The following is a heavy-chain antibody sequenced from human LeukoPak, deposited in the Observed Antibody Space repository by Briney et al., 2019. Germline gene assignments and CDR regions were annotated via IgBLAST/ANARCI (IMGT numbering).Heavy chain of an antibody. J-gene: IGHJ3*02. CDR1: GGSISSYY. CDR2: IYYKGNT. Sequence: SETLSLTCIVSGGSISSYYWSWIRQPPGKGLEWIGYIYYKGNTNYNPSLKSRVTISVDTSKSQFSLKLSSVTAADTAVYYCARDWVVRYFDWSPGAFDIWGQGTMVTVSS. D-gene: IGHD3-9*01. CDR3: ARDWVVRYFDWSPGAFDI. V-gene: IGHV4-59*01.